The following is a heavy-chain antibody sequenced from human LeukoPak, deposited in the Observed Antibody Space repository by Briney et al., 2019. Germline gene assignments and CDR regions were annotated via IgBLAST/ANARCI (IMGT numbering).Heavy chain of an antibody. CDR2: IYYSGST. D-gene: IGHD4-17*01. CDR1: GGSISSNSYY. V-gene: IGHV4-39*01. Sequence: SETLSLTCTVSGGSISSNSYYWGWIRQPPGKGLQWIGSIYYSGSTYYKPSLKGRVTISVDTSKNQFSLKLGSVTAADTAVYYCARGRGVRAATVTTKYYYYYYMDVWGKGTTVTVSS. CDR3: ARGRGVRAATVTTKYYYYYYMDV. J-gene: IGHJ6*03.